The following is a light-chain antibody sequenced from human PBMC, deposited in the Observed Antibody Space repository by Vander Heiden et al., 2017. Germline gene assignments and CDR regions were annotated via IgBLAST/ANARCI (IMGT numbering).Light chain of an antibody. V-gene: IGKV3-15*01. J-gene: IGKJ2*01. Sequence: EKVMTQPPATLSVSAGDRATLSCRASQSVSSNLAWYQQKPGQAPRLLIYGASTRATGIPARFSGSGSGTEFTLTISSLQSEDFAVYYCQQYNNWPLYTFGQGTKLEIK. CDR2: GAS. CDR1: QSVSSN. CDR3: QQYNNWPLYT.